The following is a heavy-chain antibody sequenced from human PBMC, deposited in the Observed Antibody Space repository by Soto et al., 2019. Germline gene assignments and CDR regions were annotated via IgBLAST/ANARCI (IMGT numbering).Heavy chain of an antibody. D-gene: IGHD3-16*01. CDR3: GRDAGWGSPEAFDI. J-gene: IGHJ3*02. Sequence: QVQLQESGPGLVKPSQTLSLTCTVSGGSISSGGYYWSWIRQHPGKGLEWIGYIYYSGSTYYNPSPKSGVTIPVDTSKNLFSRRLGSVPAADTAVYYGGRDAGWGSPEAFDIGGQGTMVTVSS. V-gene: IGHV4-31*03. CDR2: IYYSGST. CDR1: GGSISSGGYY.